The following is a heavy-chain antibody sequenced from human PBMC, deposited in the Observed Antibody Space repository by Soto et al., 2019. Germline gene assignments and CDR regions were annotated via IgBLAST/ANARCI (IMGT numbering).Heavy chain of an antibody. D-gene: IGHD6-19*01. CDR2: ISYDGSNK. J-gene: IGHJ6*02. CDR1: GFTFSSYG. Sequence: GGSLRLSCAASGFTFSSYGMHWVRQAPGKGLEWVAVISYDGSNKYYADSVKGRFTISRDDSKNTLYLQMNSLRAEDTAVYYCAKDKGVAGTTTRYYYYYGMDVWGQGTTVTAP. V-gene: IGHV3-30*18. CDR3: AKDKGVAGTTTRYYYYYGMDV.